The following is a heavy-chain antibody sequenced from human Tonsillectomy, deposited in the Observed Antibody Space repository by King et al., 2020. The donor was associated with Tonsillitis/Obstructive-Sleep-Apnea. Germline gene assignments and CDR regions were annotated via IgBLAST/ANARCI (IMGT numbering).Heavy chain of an antibody. CDR2: ITSKSSFI. CDR3: ARWAGPFDY. CDR1: GFTFSDYS. J-gene: IGHJ4*02. V-gene: IGHV3-21*06. D-gene: IGHD6-19*01. Sequence: QLVQSGGGLVKPGGSLRLSCAASGFTFSDYSMNWVRQAPGKGLEWVSSITSKSSFIYYADSVKGRFTISRDNSKSSLYLQMNSLRAEDTAVYYCARWAGPFDYWGQGTLVTVSS.